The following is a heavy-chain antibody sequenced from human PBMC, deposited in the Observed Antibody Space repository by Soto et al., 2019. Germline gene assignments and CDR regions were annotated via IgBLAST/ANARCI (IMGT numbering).Heavy chain of an antibody. CDR1: GGSMSTYY. Sequence: SETLSLTCTVSGGSMSTYYWSWIRQPPGKGLEWIGYIYYSGSTKYNPSLKSRVTISVDTSKNQFSLKLYSVTAADTAVYYCARDGDFGDLFDYWGQGALVTVSS. V-gene: IGHV4-59*01. CDR3: ARDGDFGDLFDY. J-gene: IGHJ4*02. CDR2: IYYSGST. D-gene: IGHD4-17*01.